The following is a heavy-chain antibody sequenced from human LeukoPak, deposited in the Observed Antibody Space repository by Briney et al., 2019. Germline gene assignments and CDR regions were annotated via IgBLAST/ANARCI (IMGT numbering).Heavy chain of an antibody. V-gene: IGHV5-10-1*01. CDR1: GYSFPSYW. Sequence: GESLKISCKVSGYSFPSYWITWVRQMPGIGLEWMGRIAPSDSYSNYNPSFEGHVAFSVDKSISTVYLQWSSLKASDTAMYYCVRQPPGVYDTTQNWFDPWGQGTLVTVSS. D-gene: IGHD3-22*01. CDR2: IAPSDSYS. J-gene: IGHJ5*02. CDR3: VRQPPGVYDTTQNWFDP.